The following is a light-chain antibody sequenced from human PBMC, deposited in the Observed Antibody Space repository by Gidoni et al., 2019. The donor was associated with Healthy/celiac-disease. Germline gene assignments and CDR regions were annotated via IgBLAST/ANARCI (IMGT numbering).Light chain of an antibody. Sequence: GDRVTITCRASQGISSYLAWYQQKPGKAPKLLIYAASTLQSGVPSRFSGSGSGTEFTLTISSLQPEDCATYYCQQLNSYPLLTFGGGTKVEIK. J-gene: IGKJ4*01. CDR1: QGISSY. CDR2: AAS. CDR3: QQLNSYPLLT. V-gene: IGKV1-9*01.